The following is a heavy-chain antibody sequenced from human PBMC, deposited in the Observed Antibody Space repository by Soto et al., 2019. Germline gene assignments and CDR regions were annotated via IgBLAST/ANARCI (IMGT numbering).Heavy chain of an antibody. CDR1: VFNFNDHA. V-gene: IGHV3-30*03. Sequence: GGSLRLSCAASVFNFNDHAMHWVRQAPGKGLECVAVLSCDGSNKKYADSVRGRFTISRDNSENTLYLQMDGLRPEDTALYFCATENIGSNWGLLEFDYWGQGTSVTVSS. CDR3: ATENIGSNWGLLEFDY. CDR2: LSCDGSNK. D-gene: IGHD7-27*01. J-gene: IGHJ4*02.